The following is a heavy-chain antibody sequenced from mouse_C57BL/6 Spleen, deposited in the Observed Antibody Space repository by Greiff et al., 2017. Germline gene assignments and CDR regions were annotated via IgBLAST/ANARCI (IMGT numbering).Heavy chain of an antibody. Sequence: VQLQQPGAELVKPGASVKLSCKASGYTFTSYWMQWVKQRPGQGLEWIGEIDPSDSYTNYNQKFKGKATLTVDTSSSTAYMQLSSLTSEDSAVYYCARGDYDRDYFDYWGQGTTLTVSS. CDR1: GYTFTSYW. CDR2: IDPSDSYT. J-gene: IGHJ2*01. D-gene: IGHD2-4*01. V-gene: IGHV1-50*01. CDR3: ARGDYDRDYFDY.